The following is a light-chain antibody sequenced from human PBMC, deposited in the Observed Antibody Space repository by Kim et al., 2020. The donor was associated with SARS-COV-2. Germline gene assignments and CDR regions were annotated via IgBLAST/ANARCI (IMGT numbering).Light chain of an antibody. CDR2: AAS. J-gene: IGKJ1*01. Sequence: DIQMTQSPPSLSASVGDRVTITCRASQSISTYLNWYQQRPGKAPKLLIYAASNLQSGVPSRFSGSGSGTGFALTISDLQSEDFATYYCQQTYMPPRTFGQGTKVDIK. V-gene: IGKV1-39*01. CDR3: QQTYMPPRT. CDR1: QSISTY.